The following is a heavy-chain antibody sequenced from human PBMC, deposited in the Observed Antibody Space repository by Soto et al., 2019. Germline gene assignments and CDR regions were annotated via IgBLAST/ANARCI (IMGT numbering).Heavy chain of an antibody. CDR2: ISQYGSDT. CDR1: GFIFTDYY. CDR3: VSVARLAAH. Sequence: QVHLVESGGGLVRPGGSLRLSCAASGFIFTDYYMNWIRQSPGKGLEWISYISQYGSDTNYADSVKGRFTISRDNAKNIVYLEMNSLRDEDTAVYYCVSVARLAAHWGQGTLVTVSS. V-gene: IGHV3-11*05. J-gene: IGHJ4*02. D-gene: IGHD6-25*01.